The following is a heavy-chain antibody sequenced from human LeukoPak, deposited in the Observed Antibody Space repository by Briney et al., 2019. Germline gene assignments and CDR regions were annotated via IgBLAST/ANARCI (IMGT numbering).Heavy chain of an antibody. D-gene: IGHD3-3*01. J-gene: IGHJ3*02. V-gene: IGHV1-8*01. Sequence: ASVKVSCKASGYTFTSYDINWVRQATGQGLEWMGWMNPNSGNTGYAQKFQGRVTMTRNTSISTAYMELSGLRSEDTAVYYCARGDTIFGVVVGEYAFDIWGQGTMVTVSS. CDR3: ARGDTIFGVVVGEYAFDI. CDR2: MNPNSGNT. CDR1: GYTFTSYD.